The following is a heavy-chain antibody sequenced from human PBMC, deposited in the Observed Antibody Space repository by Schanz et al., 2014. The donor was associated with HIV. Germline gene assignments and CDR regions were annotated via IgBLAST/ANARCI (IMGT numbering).Heavy chain of an antibody. CDR1: GGAFSSYA. V-gene: IGHV1-69*01. CDR2: IMPILGTA. Sequence: QVQLVQSGAEVKKPGSSVKVSCKASGGAFSSYAISWVRQAPGQGLEWMGGIMPILGTANYAQKLQGRVTITADESTSTADMELSSLRLEDTAVYYCAREGGNLVEGGYFFDYWGQGTLVTVSS. D-gene: IGHD2-15*01. J-gene: IGHJ4*02. CDR3: AREGGNLVEGGYFFDY.